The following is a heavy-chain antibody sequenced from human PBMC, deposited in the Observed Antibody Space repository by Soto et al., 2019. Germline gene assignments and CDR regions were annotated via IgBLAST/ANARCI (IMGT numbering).Heavy chain of an antibody. Sequence: QVQLQESGPGLVKPSETLSLTCTVSGGSISSYYWSWIRQPPGKGLEWIGYIYYSGSTNYNHSLKSRVTISVDTSKNQFSLKLSSVTAADTAVYYCARVGNEQQLVPYFDYWGQGTLVTVSS. CDR2: IYYSGST. CDR1: GGSISSYY. V-gene: IGHV4-59*01. CDR3: ARVGNEQQLVPYFDY. J-gene: IGHJ4*02. D-gene: IGHD6-13*01.